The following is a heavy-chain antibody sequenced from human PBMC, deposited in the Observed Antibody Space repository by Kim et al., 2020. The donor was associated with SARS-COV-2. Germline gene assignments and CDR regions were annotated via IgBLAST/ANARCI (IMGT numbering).Heavy chain of an antibody. V-gene: IGHV3-48*02. CDR3: ARGSTVRGSFFDY. J-gene: IGHJ4*02. D-gene: IGHD2-15*01. Sequence: YADSVKGRVTHSRDNAKNSLYLQMNSLRDEDTAVYYCARGSTVRGSFFDYWGQGTLVTASS.